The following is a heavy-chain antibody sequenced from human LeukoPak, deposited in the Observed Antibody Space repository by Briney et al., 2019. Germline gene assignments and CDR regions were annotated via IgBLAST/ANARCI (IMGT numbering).Heavy chain of an antibody. CDR1: GFTFSNAW. Sequence: GGSLRLSCAASGFTFSNAWMSWVRQAPGKGMDWVGRIKSKTDGRTTDYAAPVKGRFTISRDDSKNTLYLQMNSLKTEDTAVYYCTTDFSQAGVDWGQGTLVTVSS. V-gene: IGHV3-15*01. CDR2: IKSKTDGRTT. CDR3: TTDFSQAGVD. J-gene: IGHJ4*02. D-gene: IGHD6-13*01.